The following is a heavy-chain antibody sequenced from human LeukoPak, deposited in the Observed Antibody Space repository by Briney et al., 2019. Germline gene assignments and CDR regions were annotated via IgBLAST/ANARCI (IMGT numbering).Heavy chain of an antibody. D-gene: IGHD3-10*01. Sequence: SETLSLTCTVSGGSSISDNYYWSWIRQPPGKGLEWIGYIYYSGSTYYNPSLKSRIAISVDTSKNQFSLMLSSVTAADTAVYYCARSDGEYRTLKEEYSGYFDYWGQGTLVTVSS. V-gene: IGHV4-30-4*01. CDR1: GGSSISDNYY. CDR2: IYYSGST. CDR3: ARSDGEYRTLKEEYSGYFDY. J-gene: IGHJ4*02.